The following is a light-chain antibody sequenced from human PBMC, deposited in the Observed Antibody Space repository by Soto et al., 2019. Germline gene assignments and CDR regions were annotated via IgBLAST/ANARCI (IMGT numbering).Light chain of an antibody. Sequence: EIVMTQSPATRSLSPGETVTLSCRASQSVNSNLAWYQQKPGQAPRLLIYAASTRATGIPARFIGSGSGTEFTLTISSLPSEDFAVYYCQQYNNWPVFGQGTKVDIK. V-gene: IGKV3-15*01. CDR2: AAS. CDR1: QSVNSN. CDR3: QQYNNWPV. J-gene: IGKJ1*01.